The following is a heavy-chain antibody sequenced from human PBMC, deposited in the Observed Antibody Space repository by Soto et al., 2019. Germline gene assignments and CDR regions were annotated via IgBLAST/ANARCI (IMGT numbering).Heavy chain of an antibody. D-gene: IGHD3-10*01. CDR3: ARDRNRGLLWFGEPREDWFDP. V-gene: IGHV4-59*01. CDR1: GGSISSYY. J-gene: IGHJ5*02. CDR2: IYYSGST. Sequence: SETLSLTCTVSGGSISSYYWSWIRQPPGKGLEWIGYIYYSGSTNYNPSLKGRVTISVDTSKNQFSLKLSSVTAADTAVYYCARDRNRGLLWFGEPREDWFDPWGQGTLVTVSS.